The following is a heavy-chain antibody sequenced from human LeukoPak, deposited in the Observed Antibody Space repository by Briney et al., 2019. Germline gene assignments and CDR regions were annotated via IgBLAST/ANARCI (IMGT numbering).Heavy chain of an antibody. D-gene: IGHD4-17*01. V-gene: IGHV4-39*07. CDR2: IYYSGST. CDR1: GGSISSSSYY. CDR3: ARSDYGDYGYNAFDI. J-gene: IGHJ3*02. Sequence: PSETLSLTCTVSGGSISSSSYYWGWIRQPPGKGLEWIGSIYYSGSTYYNPSLKSRVTISVDTSKNQFSLKLSSVTAADTAVYYCARSDYGDYGYNAFDIWGQGTMVTVSS.